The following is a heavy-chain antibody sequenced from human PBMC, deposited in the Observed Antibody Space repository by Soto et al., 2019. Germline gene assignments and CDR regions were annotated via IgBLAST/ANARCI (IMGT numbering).Heavy chain of an antibody. D-gene: IGHD2-15*01. V-gene: IGHV3-23*01. CDR1: GFTFSRYA. CDR2: ITVTDGRR. Sequence: EGQLLESGGGLVRPGGSLTLSCAGSGFTFSRYAMTWVRQAPGKGLEWVSSITVTDGRRKYADSVKGRFTISTDTHKNTVYLQMNSLRAADRALYYCATESMYVVVVGSTRDHVYGMDVWGQRTTVIVS. J-gene: IGHJ6*01. CDR3: ATESMYVVVVGSTRDHVYGMDV.